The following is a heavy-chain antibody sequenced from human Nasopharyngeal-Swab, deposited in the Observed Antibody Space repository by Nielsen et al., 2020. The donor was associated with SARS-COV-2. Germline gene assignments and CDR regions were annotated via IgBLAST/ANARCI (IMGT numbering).Heavy chain of an antibody. CDR1: GYTFGNYA. J-gene: IGHJ6*03. V-gene: IGHV1-3*01. Sequence: ASVKVSCNASGYTFGNYAIQWVRQAPGQRREWMGWINAGSGQTRYSQTFQDRVTITRDTSASTVYMELSSLRPEDTAVYYCARERELQSHQYYYYMDVWGKGTTVAVSS. CDR2: INAGSGQT. D-gene: IGHD2-2*01. CDR3: ARERELQSHQYYYYMDV.